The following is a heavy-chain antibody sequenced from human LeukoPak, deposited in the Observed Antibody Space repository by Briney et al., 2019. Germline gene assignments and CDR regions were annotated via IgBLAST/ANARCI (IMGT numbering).Heavy chain of an antibody. CDR3: ARDRESISGYYFFYYFDY. J-gene: IGHJ4*02. CDR1: TLTLNNYW. CDR2: IKQDGSEK. D-gene: IGHD3-22*01. Sequence: PGGSLRLSCTASTLTLNNYWMSWVRQAPGKGLEWVANIKQDGSEKYHVDSVKGRFTISRDNAKNSLYLQMNSLRAEDTAFYYCARDRESISGYYFFYYFDYWGQGTLVTVSS. V-gene: IGHV3-7*05.